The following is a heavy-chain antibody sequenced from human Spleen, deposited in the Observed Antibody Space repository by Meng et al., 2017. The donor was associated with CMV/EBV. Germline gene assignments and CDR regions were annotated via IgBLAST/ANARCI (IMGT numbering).Heavy chain of an antibody. CDR3: ARGRGIPAAIDFDY. J-gene: IGHJ4*02. D-gene: IGHD2-2*02. CDR2: IYYSGST. CDR1: GASVSSSNYY. V-gene: IGHV4-61*01. Sequence: SETLSLTCTVSGASVSSSNYYWSWIRQSPGKGLEWIGDIYYSGSTNYSPSLKSRVTISVDTSKNQFSLQLGSVTAADTAVYYCARGRGIPAAIDFDYWGQGTLVTVSS.